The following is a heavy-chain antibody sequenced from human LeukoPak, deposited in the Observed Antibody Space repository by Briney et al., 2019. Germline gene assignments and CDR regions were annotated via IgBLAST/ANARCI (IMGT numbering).Heavy chain of an antibody. CDR2: ISAYNGNT. CDR1: GYTFTSYG. J-gene: IGHJ5*02. D-gene: IGHD4-17*01. CDR3: ARGVDYGDYVGWFDP. Sequence: SVKVSCKASGYTFTSYGISWVRQAPGQGLEWMGWISAYNGNTNYAQKLQGRVTMTTDTSTSTAYMELRSLRSDDTAVYYCARGVDYGDYVGWFDPWGQGTLVTVSS. V-gene: IGHV1-18*01.